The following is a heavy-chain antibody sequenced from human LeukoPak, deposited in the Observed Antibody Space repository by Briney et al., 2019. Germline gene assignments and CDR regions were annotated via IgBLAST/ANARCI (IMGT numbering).Heavy chain of an antibody. V-gene: IGHV1-69*05. CDR1: GGTFSSYA. CDR3: ARGPKYCSSTSCYDY. Sequence: ASVKVSCKASGGTFSSYAISWVRQAPGQGLEWMGGIIPIFGTANYAQKFQGRVTITTDESTSTAYMELSSLRSEDTAVYYCARGPKYCSSTSCYDYWGQGTLVTVSS. CDR2: IIPIFGTA. J-gene: IGHJ4*02. D-gene: IGHD2-2*01.